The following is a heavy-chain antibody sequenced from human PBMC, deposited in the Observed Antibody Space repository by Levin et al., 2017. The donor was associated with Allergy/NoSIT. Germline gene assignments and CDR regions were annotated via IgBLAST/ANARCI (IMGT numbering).Heavy chain of an antibody. D-gene: IGHD2-8*01. CDR3: ARRAEGYCTSIRWPTPFDH. Sequence: GESLKISCTASGYTFITHSVHWVRQAPGQRLEWMGWINGDNGDTKHAQKFQGRVTITRDKSAGAAYMELSSLRSEDTAVYYCARRAEGYCTSIRWPTPFDHWGQGTLVTVSS. V-gene: IGHV1-3*01. CDR2: INGDNGDT. CDR1: GYTFITHS. J-gene: IGHJ4*02.